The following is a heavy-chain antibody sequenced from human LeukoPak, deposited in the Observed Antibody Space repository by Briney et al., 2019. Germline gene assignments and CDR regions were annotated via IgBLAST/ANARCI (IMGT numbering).Heavy chain of an antibody. CDR3: ARDSTYCSGGSCYPHWFDP. Sequence: SETLSLTCTVSGDSIGSGDYYWSWIRHHPGKGLEWIGYIYYSGSTNYNPSLKSRVTISVDKSKNQFSLKLSSVTAADTAVYYCARDSTYCSGGSCYPHWFDPWGQGTLVTVSS. D-gene: IGHD2-15*01. CDR1: GDSIGSGDYY. J-gene: IGHJ5*02. V-gene: IGHV4-61*08. CDR2: IYYSGST.